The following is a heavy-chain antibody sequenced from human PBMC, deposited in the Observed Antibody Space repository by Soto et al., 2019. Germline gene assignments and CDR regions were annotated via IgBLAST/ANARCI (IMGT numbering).Heavy chain of an antibody. CDR1: GYTFSTYD. Sequence: GASVKVSCKAYGYTFSTYDINWVRQATGQGLEWMGWMNPNSGNTGYAQKFQGRVTMSRDTSMNTAYMELSSLRSEDTAVYYCARAEGSITVFPYYYYMDVWGEGTTVTVSS. CDR2: MNPNSGNT. CDR3: ARAEGSITVFPYYYYMDV. D-gene: IGHD3-3*01. V-gene: IGHV1-8*01. J-gene: IGHJ6*03.